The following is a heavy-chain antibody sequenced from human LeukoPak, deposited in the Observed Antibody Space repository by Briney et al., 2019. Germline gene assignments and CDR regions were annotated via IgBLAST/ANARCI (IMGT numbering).Heavy chain of an antibody. CDR2: INPNSGGT. J-gene: IGHJ3*02. Sequence: ASVKVSCKASGYTFTGYYMHWVRQAPGQGLEWMGWINPNSGGTNYAQKFQGRVTMTRDTSISTAYMELSRLRSDDTAVYYCARDRRVGIGYCSSTSCPPTAFDIWGQGTMVTVSS. V-gene: IGHV1-2*02. CDR3: ARDRRVGIGYCSSTSCPPTAFDI. D-gene: IGHD2-2*01. CDR1: GYTFTGYY.